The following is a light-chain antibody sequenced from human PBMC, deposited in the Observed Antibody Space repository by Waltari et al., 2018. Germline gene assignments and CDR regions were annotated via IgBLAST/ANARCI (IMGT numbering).Light chain of an antibody. J-gene: IGKJ5*01. CDR2: YAS. Sequence: AIQLTQSPSSLSASVGDRVTIACRASQDINSDLAWYQQKPGKAPKRLIYYASSLQSGVPSRFSGSGSGTDFTLTISSLQPEDFATYHCQHFKTYPITFGQGTRLEIK. CDR3: QHFKTYPIT. CDR1: QDINSD. V-gene: IGKV1-13*02.